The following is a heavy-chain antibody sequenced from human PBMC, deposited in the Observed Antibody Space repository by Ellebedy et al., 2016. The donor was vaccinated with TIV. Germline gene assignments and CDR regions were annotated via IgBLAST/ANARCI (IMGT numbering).Heavy chain of an antibody. CDR3: ARSELAASRYDS. CDR1: GGSINGYY. V-gene: IGHV4-59*08. CDR2: IYYSGST. J-gene: IGHJ1*01. Sequence: MPSETLSLTCTVSGGSINGYYWSWVRQPPGEGLDWIGYIYYSGSTNYNPSLKSRVTMSVDTSKNQISLKLRSVTAADTAVYFCARSELAASRYDSWGQGTLVTVSS. D-gene: IGHD3-16*02.